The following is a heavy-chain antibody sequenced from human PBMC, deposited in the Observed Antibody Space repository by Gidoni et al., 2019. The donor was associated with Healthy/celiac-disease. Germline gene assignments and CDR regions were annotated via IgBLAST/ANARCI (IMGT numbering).Heavy chain of an antibody. V-gene: IGHV3-21*01. CDR2: ISSSSSYI. J-gene: IGHJ3*02. Sequence: EVQLVESGEGLVKPGGSLRLSCAGSGFTFSSYSMTWVRQAPGKGLECVSSISSSSSYIYYADSVKGRFTIAMDNAKNSLYLQMNSLRAEDTAVYYCARGLGRYSSGWTDAFDIWGQGTMVTVSS. D-gene: IGHD6-19*01. CDR3: ARGLGRYSSGWTDAFDI. CDR1: GFTFSSYS.